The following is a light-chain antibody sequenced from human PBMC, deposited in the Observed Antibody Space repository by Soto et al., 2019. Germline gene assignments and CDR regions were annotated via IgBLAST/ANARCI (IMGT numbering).Light chain of an antibody. CDR2: GVT. CDR1: QSVSTSY. Sequence: EIVLTQSPGTLSLSPGERATLSCRASQSVSTSYLAWYQQKPGQAPRLLIYGVTNRASGIPDRFSATGTGTDFTLTISRLESEDFGVYYCQKYAYSPRTFGQGTKVEIK. J-gene: IGKJ1*01. V-gene: IGKV3-20*01. CDR3: QKYAYSPRT.